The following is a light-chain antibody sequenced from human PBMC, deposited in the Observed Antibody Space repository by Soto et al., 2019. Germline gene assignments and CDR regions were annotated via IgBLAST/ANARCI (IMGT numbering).Light chain of an antibody. CDR1: KLGDKY. CDR2: QDN. CDR3: QAWDRSTYV. Sequence: SYELTQPPSVSVSPGQTASITCSGDKLGDKYTCWYQQKPGQSPVLVIYQDNKRPSGIPERFSGSNSGNTATLTISGTQATDEADYYCQAWDRSTYVFGPGTKLTVL. V-gene: IGLV3-1*01. J-gene: IGLJ1*01.